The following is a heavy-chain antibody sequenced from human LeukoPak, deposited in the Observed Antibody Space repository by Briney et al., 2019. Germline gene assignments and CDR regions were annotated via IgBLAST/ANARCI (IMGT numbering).Heavy chain of an antibody. CDR1: GYTFTSYG. V-gene: IGHV1-18*01. Sequence: ASVKVSFTASGYTFTSYGISWVRQAPGQGLERMGWISAYNGNTNYAQKLQGRVTMTTDTSTSTAYMELRSLRSDDTAVYYCARRGAVSTVTTGVYYYYYMDVWGKGTTVTVSS. CDR3: ARRGAVSTVTTGVYYYYYMDV. D-gene: IGHD4-17*01. J-gene: IGHJ6*03. CDR2: ISAYNGNT.